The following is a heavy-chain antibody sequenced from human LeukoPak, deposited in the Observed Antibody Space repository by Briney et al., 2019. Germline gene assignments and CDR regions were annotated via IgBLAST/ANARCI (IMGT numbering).Heavy chain of an antibody. V-gene: IGHV4-59*01. CDR1: GGSISSYY. CDR3: ARAVTYYDILTGSYYFDY. D-gene: IGHD3-9*01. CDR2: IYYSGGT. Sequence: PSETLSLTCTVSGGSISSYYWSWIRQPPGKGLEWIGYIYYSGGTNYNPSLKSRVTISVDTSKNQFSLKLSSVTAADTAVYYCARAVTYYDILTGSYYFDYWGQGTLVTVSS. J-gene: IGHJ4*02.